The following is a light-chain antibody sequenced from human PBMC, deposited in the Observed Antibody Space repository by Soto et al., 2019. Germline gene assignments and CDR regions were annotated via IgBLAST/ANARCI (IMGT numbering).Light chain of an antibody. CDR2: EVS. V-gene: IGLV2-14*01. CDR1: SSDIGGYNY. J-gene: IGLJ1*01. CDR3: SSYAGGKNFYV. Sequence: QSALTQPASVSGSPGQSITISCAGTSSDIGGYNYVSWYQQHPGKAPKVMIYEVSNRPSGVSNRFSGSKSGNTASLTISGLQAEDEADYHCSSYAGGKNFYVFGTGTQLTVL.